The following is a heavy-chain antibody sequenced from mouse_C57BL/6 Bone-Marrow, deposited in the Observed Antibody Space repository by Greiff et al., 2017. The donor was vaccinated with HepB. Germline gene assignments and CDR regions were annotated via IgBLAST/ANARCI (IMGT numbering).Heavy chain of an antibody. Sequence: EVQLQQSGAELVRPGASVKLSCTASGFNIQDDYMHWVKQRPERSLEWIGWIDPENGDTAYASKFQGKATIPADTSSNTAYLQLISRTSVNTAVYDGTTGGGDFAYWGHGTLVTVSA. CDR2: IDPENGDT. CDR3: TTGGGDFAY. J-gene: IGHJ3*01. CDR1: GFNIQDDY. V-gene: IGHV14-4*01.